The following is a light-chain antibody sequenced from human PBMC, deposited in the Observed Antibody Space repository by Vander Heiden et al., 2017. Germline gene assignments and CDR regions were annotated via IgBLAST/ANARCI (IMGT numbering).Light chain of an antibody. CDR2: GNA. J-gene: IGLJ2*01. Sequence: QSVLTTPPSVSGDPGQRVTISCTGGSSNIGAGYDVHWYQQLPGTAPKLLIYGNANRPSGVPDRFSGSKSGTSASLAITRLQAEDEADYYCQSYDSSLSSVVFAGGTKLTVL. CDR3: QSYDSSLSSVV. CDR1: SSNIGAGYD. V-gene: IGLV1-40*01.